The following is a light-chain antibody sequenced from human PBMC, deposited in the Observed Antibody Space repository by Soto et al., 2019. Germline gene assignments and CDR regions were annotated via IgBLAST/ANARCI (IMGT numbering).Light chain of an antibody. Sequence: QSVLTQPASVSGPRGQSIVISCTGSSSDIGSYDLVSWYQQYPGKAPKVVIFEGTKRPSGVSNRFSGSKSGNTASLTISGLQTEDEADYYCCSYAGSRTYVVGAGTKVTVL. J-gene: IGLJ1*01. CDR2: EGT. CDR3: CSYAGSRTYV. CDR1: SSDIGSYDL. V-gene: IGLV2-23*01.